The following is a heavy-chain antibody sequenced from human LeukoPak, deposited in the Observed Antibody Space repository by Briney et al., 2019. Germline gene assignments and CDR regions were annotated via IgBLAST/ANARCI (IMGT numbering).Heavy chain of an antibody. V-gene: IGHV1-2*02. D-gene: IGHD5-18*01. CDR1: GYTLTELS. CDR2: INPNSGGT. Sequence: ASVKVSCKVSGYTLTELSMHWVRQAPGQGLEWMGWINPNSGGTNYAQKFQGRVTMTRDTSISTAYMELSRLRSDDTAVYYCARIVDTAMVREFDPWGQGTLVTVSS. J-gene: IGHJ5*02. CDR3: ARIVDTAMVREFDP.